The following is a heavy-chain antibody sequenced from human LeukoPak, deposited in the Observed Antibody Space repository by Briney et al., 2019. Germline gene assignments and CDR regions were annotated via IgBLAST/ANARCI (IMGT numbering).Heavy chain of an antibody. J-gene: IGHJ4*02. CDR3: AREEGYCSSISCYATHYFDY. Sequence: GGSLRLSCAASGFTFSSYAMSWVRQAPGKGLEWVSAISGSGGSTYYADSVKGRFTISRDNSKNTLYLQMNSLRAEDTAVYYCAREEGYCSSISCYATHYFDYWGQGTLVTVSS. D-gene: IGHD2-2*01. V-gene: IGHV3-23*01. CDR2: ISGSGGST. CDR1: GFTFSSYA.